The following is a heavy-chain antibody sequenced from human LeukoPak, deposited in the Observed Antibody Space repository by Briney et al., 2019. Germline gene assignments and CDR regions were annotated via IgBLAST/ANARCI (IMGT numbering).Heavy chain of an antibody. CDR3: AKGQELDDGVFDS. V-gene: IGHV3-53*01. CDR2: IYSGGST. J-gene: IGHJ4*02. Sequence: GGSLRLSCAASGFTVSSNYMSWVRQAPGKGLDWVSVIYSGGSTYYADSVNGRFTISRDNSKNTLYLQMDSLRVEDTAIYYCAKGQELDDGVFDSWGQGTLVTVSS. CDR1: GFTVSSNY. D-gene: IGHD1-1*01.